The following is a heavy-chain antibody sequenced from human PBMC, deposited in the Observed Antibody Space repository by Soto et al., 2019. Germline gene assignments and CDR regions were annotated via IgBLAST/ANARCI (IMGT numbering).Heavy chain of an antibody. D-gene: IGHD6-25*01. CDR3: ASWPDAADY. V-gene: IGHV3-48*02. J-gene: IGHJ4*02. Sequence: EVQLVESGGGLVQLGGSLRLSCAVSGFTFSSCSMNWVRQAPGKGLEWLSYISSTSSTIYYADSVKGRFTISRDNAKNSLYLQMNSLRDEDTAVYYCASWPDAADYWGQGTLVTVSS. CDR2: ISSTSSTI. CDR1: GFTFSSCS.